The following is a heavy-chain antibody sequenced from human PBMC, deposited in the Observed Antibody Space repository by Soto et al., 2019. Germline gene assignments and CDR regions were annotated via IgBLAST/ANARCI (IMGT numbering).Heavy chain of an antibody. CDR2: IYYSGST. Sequence: SLTCTVSGGSISSGGYYWSWIRQHPGKGLEWIGYIYYSGSTYYNPSPKSRVTISVDTSKNQFSLKLSSVTAADTAVYYCARGSSRIRNYFDYWGQGTLVTVSS. CDR3: ARGSSRIRNYFDY. CDR1: GGSISSGGYY. J-gene: IGHJ4*02. V-gene: IGHV4-31*03.